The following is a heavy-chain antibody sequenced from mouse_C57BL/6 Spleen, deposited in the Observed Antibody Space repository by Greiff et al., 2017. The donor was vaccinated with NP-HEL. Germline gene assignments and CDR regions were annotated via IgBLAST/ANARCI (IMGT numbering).Heavy chain of an antibody. CDR1: GYSFTDYN. V-gene: IGHV1-39*01. CDR3: AKTTVVATGNAMDY. CDR2: INPNYGTT. D-gene: IGHD1-1*01. Sequence: VQLQQSGPELVKPGASVKISCKASGYSFTDYNMNWVKQSNGKSLEWIGVINPNYGTTSYNQKFKGKATLTVDQSSSTAYMQLNSLTSEDSAVXYYAKTTVVATGNAMDYWGQGTSVTVSS. J-gene: IGHJ4*01.